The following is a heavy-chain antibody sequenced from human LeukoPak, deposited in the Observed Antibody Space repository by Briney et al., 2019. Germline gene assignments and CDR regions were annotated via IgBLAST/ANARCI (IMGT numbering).Heavy chain of an antibody. CDR3: AKEMIRYFDY. J-gene: IGHJ4*02. CDR2: ISAGDGTT. V-gene: IGHV3-23*01. D-gene: IGHD3-16*01. CDR1: GFTFSHYA. Sequence: PGGSLRLSCAASGFTFSHYAMSWVRQAPGKGLEWVSAISAGDGTTYYADSVKGRFTISRDNSRDTLYLQMNSLRAEDTAVYYCAKEMIRYFDYWGQGTLVTVSS.